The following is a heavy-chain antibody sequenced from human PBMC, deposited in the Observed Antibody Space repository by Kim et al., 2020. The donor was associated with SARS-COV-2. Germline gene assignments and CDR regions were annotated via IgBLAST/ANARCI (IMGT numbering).Heavy chain of an antibody. V-gene: IGHV3-21*01. CDR2: YI. CDR3: ARSAGTTLNY. D-gene: IGHD1-7*01. J-gene: IGHJ4*02. Sequence: YIYYADSVKGRFTISRDNAKNSLYLQMNSLRAEDTAVYYCARSAGTTLNYWGQGTLVTVSS.